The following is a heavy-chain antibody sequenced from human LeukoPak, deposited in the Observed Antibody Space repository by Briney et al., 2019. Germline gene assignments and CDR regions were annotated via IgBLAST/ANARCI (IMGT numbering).Heavy chain of an antibody. Sequence: GASVKVSCKASGYTFTTYTIHWVRQAPGQRLEWMGWINAGNGNTKYSQEFQDRVTITRDTSASTAYMELSSLRSEDMAVYYCARPLSYYYDSSGGFDYWGQGTLVTVSS. J-gene: IGHJ4*02. CDR1: GYTFTTYT. D-gene: IGHD3-22*01. V-gene: IGHV1-3*03. CDR2: INAGNGNT. CDR3: ARPLSYYYDSSGGFDY.